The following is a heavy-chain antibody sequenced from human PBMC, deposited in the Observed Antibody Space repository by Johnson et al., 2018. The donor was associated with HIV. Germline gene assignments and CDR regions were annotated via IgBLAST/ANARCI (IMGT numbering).Heavy chain of an antibody. Sequence: QVQLVESGGGVVQPRGSLRLSCAASGFTFRDYGMHWVRQAPGKGLEWVAFIQYDGSNTYYADSVRGRFTISRDNSKNTLYLQMNSLRAEDTAVYYCAKSWHIRSRYDAFHIWGQGTMVTVSS. CDR2: IQYDGSNT. CDR3: AKSWHIRSRYDAFHI. CDR1: GFTFRDYG. J-gene: IGHJ3*02. V-gene: IGHV3-30*02. D-gene: IGHD2-21*01.